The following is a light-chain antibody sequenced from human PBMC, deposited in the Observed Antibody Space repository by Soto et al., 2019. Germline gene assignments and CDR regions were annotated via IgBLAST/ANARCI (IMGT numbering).Light chain of an antibody. CDR1: QSVTSN. V-gene: IGKV3-15*01. J-gene: IGKJ4*01. CDR3: QQYNNWRLT. CDR2: GAS. Sequence: EIVMTQSPATLSVSPGERATLSCRASQSVTSNLAWYQQQPGQAPRLLIYGASTRATGIPARFSGSGSGTEFTLTISSLQSEDLAVYYCQQYNNWRLTFGGGTKVEIK.